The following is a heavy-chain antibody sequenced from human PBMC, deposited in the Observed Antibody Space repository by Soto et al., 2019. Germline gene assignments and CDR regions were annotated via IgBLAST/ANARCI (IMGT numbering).Heavy chain of an antibody. CDR2: INAGNGNT. V-gene: IGHV1-3*01. CDR3: ARGSPLDFRTHN. CDR1: GYTFTSYA. D-gene: IGHD3-3*01. J-gene: IGHJ4*02. Sequence: ASVKVSCKASGYTFTSYAMHWVRQAPGQRLEWMGWINAGNGNTKYSQKFQGRVTITRDTSASTAYMELSSLRSEDTAVYYCARGSPLDFRTHNWGQGTLVTVSS.